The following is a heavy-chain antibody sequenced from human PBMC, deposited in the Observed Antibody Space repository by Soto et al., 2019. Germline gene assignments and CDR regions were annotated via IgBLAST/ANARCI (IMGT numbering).Heavy chain of an antibody. J-gene: IGHJ5*02. Sequence: SETLSLTCAVYGGTFSAYHWLWIRQPPAKGLEWIGEINHRGSINYNPSLKSRVTFSVDRSKNQFSLKLSSVTAADTAVYYCARAVLMSRGILVSFHRRFDPWGQGTPVT. V-gene: IGHV4-34*01. CDR1: GGTFSAYH. CDR2: INHRGSI. CDR3: ARAVLMSRGILVSFHRRFDP. D-gene: IGHD3-16*02.